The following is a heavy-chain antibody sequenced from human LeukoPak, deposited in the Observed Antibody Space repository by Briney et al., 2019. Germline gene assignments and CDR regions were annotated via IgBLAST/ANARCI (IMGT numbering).Heavy chain of an antibody. CDR1: GFTFSTYA. V-gene: IGHV3-30*04. D-gene: IGHD2-2*01. Sequence: GGSLRLSCAASGFTFSTYAMHWVRQAPGKGLEWVAVTSFDGTTKYYADSVKGRFTVSRDNSKNTLILQMNNLRAEDTAVYYCARGSSTNCYGGNCFYYYMAVWGKGTTVTVSS. J-gene: IGHJ6*03. CDR3: ARGSSTNCYGGNCFYYYMAV. CDR2: TSFDGTTK.